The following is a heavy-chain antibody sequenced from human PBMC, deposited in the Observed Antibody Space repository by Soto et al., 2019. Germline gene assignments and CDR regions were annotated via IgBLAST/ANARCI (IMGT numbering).Heavy chain of an antibody. V-gene: IGHV1-18*01. CDR3: ARVSEWELPYFQH. D-gene: IGHD1-26*01. Sequence: ASGKVCCKASGYSFTSYGISWVRQAPGQGLEWMGWISGYNGNTNYAQKLQGRVTMTTDTSTSTAYMELRSLRSDDTAVYYCARVSEWELPYFQHWGQGTLVTVS. CDR2: ISGYNGNT. J-gene: IGHJ1*01. CDR1: GYSFTSYG.